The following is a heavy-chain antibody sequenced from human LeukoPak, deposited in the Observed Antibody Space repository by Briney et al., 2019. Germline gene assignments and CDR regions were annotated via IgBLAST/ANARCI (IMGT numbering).Heavy chain of an antibody. CDR2: IKSKTDGCTT. V-gene: IGHV3-15*01. D-gene: IGHD2-15*01. CDR3: STEYCSGGHCYSYY. Sequence: GGSLRLSCAASGFTFSNAWMSWVRQAPGKGLEWVGRIKSKTDGCTTDYAAPVNGRFTISKDDSKNTLYLQMNSLKTEDTAVYYCSTEYCSGGHCYSYYWGEGTLVTVSS. J-gene: IGHJ4*02. CDR1: GFTFSNAW.